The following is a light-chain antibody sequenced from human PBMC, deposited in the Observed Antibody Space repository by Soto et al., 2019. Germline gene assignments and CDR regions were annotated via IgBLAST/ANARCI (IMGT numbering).Light chain of an antibody. CDR3: SAYAASNNLGV. J-gene: IGLJ2*01. Sequence: QSALTQPPSASGSPEQSVTISCIGTSSGVGGNNYVSWYQQHPGKAPKLMIYEVSKRPSGVPDRFSGSKSGNTASLTGSGLQAEDEADYYCSAYAASNNLGVFGGGTQLTV. CDR2: EVS. CDR1: SSGVGGNNY. V-gene: IGLV2-8*01.